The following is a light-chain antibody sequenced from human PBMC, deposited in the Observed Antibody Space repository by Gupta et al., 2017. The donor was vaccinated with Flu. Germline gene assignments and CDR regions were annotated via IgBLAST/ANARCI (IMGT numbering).Light chain of an antibody. CDR3: SSYTTANTWI. CDR1: NSDISAYKY. CDR2: EVT. Sequence: QSALTQPASVSGSPGQSTTISCTETNSDISAYKYVSWYQQHPGNVPKLLIYEVTNRPSGISDRFSGSNAGSTASLTISGLQPEDEAYYYCSSYTTANTWIFGGGTKVTVL. J-gene: IGLJ2*01. V-gene: IGLV2-14*01.